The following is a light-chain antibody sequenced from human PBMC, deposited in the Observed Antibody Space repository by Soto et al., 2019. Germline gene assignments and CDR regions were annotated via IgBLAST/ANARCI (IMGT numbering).Light chain of an antibody. CDR3: SSYAGSNNVV. J-gene: IGLJ2*01. V-gene: IGLV2-8*01. Sequence: QPVLTQPPSASGSPGQSVTISCTGTSSDVGGYNYVSWYQQHPGKAPKLIIYEVSQRPSGVPDRFSGSKSGNTASLTVSGLQAEDEAVYHCSSYAGSNNVVLGGGTKLTVL. CDR1: SSDVGGYNY. CDR2: EVS.